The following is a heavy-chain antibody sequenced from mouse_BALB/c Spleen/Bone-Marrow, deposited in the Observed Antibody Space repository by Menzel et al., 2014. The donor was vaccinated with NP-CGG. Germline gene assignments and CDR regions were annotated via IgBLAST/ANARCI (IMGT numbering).Heavy chain of an antibody. CDR1: GFNIKDAY. CDR2: INPANGNT. V-gene: IGHV14-3*02. CDR3: VRSTGKVNF. Sequence: VQLQQSGAELVKPGASVKLSCTASGFNIKDAYMHWVRQRPEQGLEWIGRINPANGNTEYDPKFQGKATITADTSSNTAYLQLSSLTYEDTAGYYCVRSTGKVNFWGQGTLFSVSA. J-gene: IGHJ3*01. D-gene: IGHD1-3*01.